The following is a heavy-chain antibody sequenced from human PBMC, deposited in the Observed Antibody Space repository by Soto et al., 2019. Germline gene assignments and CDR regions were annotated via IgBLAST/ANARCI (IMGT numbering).Heavy chain of an antibody. CDR2: ISGSSGST. CDR3: ARSLPSGAFDI. V-gene: IGHV3-23*01. CDR1: GFTFSSYA. D-gene: IGHD6-19*01. Sequence: GGSLRLSCAASGFTFSSYAMSWVRQAPGKGLEWVSAISGSSGSTYYADSVKGRFTISRDNAKNSLYLQMNSLRAEDTAVYYCARSLPSGAFDIWGQGTMVTVSS. J-gene: IGHJ3*02.